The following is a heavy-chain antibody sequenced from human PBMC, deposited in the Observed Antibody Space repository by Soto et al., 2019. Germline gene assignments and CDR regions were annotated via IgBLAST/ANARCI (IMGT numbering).Heavy chain of an antibody. CDR2: TYYRSKWYN. Sequence: SQTLSLTCAISGDSVSSNSAAWNWIRQSPSRGLEWLGRTYYRSKWYNDYAVSVKRRITINPDTSKNQFSLPLNSVTPEDTAVYYCAKSIAAAGNAYYYGMDVWGQGTTVTVSS. CDR1: GDSVSSNSAA. V-gene: IGHV6-1*01. CDR3: AKSIAAAGNAYYYGMDV. J-gene: IGHJ6*02. D-gene: IGHD6-13*01.